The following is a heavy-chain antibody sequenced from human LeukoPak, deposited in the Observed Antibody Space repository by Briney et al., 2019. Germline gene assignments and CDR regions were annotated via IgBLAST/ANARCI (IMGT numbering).Heavy chain of an antibody. CDR2: ISYDGSNK. CDR3: ARDPALITIFSSGLDMDV. Sequence: GGSLRLSCAASGFTFSSFWMSWVRQAPGKGLEWVAVISYDGSNKYYADSVKGRFTISRDNSKNTLYLQMNSLRAEDTAVYYCARDPALITIFSSGLDMDVWGKGTTVTVSS. D-gene: IGHD3-3*01. V-gene: IGHV3-30-3*01. J-gene: IGHJ6*03. CDR1: GFTFSSFW.